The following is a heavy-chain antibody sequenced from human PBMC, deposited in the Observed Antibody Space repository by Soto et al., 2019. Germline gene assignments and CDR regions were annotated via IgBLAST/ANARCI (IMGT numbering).Heavy chain of an antibody. CDR1: GYTFTTYG. J-gene: IGHJ4*02. CDR2: TSGYNENT. V-gene: IGHV1-18*01. Sequence: QVQLVQSGAEVKKPGASVKVSCKASGYTFTTYGISWVRQAPGQGLEWMGWTSGYNENTNYAQNFQGRVTMTTDTSTSAAYMELRSLRSDDTAVYYCARGSSWYYPDYWGQGTLVTVSS. D-gene: IGHD6-13*01. CDR3: ARGSSWYYPDY.